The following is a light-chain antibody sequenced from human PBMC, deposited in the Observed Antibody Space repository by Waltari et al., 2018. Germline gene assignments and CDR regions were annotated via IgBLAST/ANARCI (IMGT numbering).Light chain of an antibody. Sequence: YVLTQPPSVSVDPGKTDRLTCGGDNIGSKSVNWYQQKPGQAPVLVMFYDSDRPSEIPERFSGSNSGNTATLTISWVEAGDEADYHCQVWDDVTDSGVFGGGTKLTVL. CDR2: YDS. CDR3: QVWDDVTDSGV. V-gene: IGLV3-21*04. CDR1: NIGSKS. J-gene: IGLJ3*02.